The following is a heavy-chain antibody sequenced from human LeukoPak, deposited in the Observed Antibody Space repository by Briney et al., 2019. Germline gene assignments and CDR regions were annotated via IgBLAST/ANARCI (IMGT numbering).Heavy chain of an antibody. V-gene: IGHV4-38-2*02. CDR2: IDHSGST. D-gene: IGHD3-3*01. J-gene: IGHJ4*02. Sequence: SETLSLTCTVSGYSINSGYYWGWIRQPPGKGLEWIGSIDHSGSTYYNPSLKSRVTISVDTSKSQFSLKLSSVTAADTAIYYCARGLASGYPPIPFDYWGQGTLVTVSS. CDR1: GYSINSGYY. CDR3: ARGLASGYPPIPFDY.